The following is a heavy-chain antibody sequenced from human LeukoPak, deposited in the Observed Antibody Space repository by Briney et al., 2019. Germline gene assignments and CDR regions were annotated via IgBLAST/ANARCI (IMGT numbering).Heavy chain of an antibody. V-gene: IGHV4-30-2*01. CDR2: IYHSGST. J-gene: IGHJ3*02. D-gene: IGHD1-1*01. CDR1: GGSISSGGYS. Sequence: SETLSLTCAVSGGSISSGGYSWSWIRQPPGKGLEWIGYIYHSGSTYYNPSLKSRVTTSVDRSKNQFSLKLSSVTAADTAVYYCARVRLNFDAFDIWGQGTMVTVSS. CDR3: ARVRLNFDAFDI.